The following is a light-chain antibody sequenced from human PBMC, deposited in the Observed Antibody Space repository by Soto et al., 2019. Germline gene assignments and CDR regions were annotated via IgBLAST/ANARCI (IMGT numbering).Light chain of an antibody. CDR2: DVS. V-gene: IGLV2-11*01. CDR3: CSNAGSYSYV. CDR1: NSEVGNYNY. Sequence: QSVLTQPRSVSGSPGQSVTISCTGTNSEVGNYNYVSWYQQHPGKAPKLIIFDVSKRPSGVPDRFSASKSGNTASLTISGLQAEDEADYYCCSNAGSYSYVFGSGTKLTVL. J-gene: IGLJ1*01.